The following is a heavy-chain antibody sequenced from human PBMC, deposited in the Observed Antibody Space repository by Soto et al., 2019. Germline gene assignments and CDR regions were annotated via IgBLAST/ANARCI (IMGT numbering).Heavy chain of an antibody. CDR1: GGSISSGGYY. Sequence: QVQLQESGPGLVKPSQTLSLTCTVSGGSISSGGYYWSWIRQHPGKGLEWIGYIYYSGSTYYNPSLKSRVTISVDTSKNQFSLKLSSVTAADTAVYYCARNADVVVPAASPPDYYGMDVWGQGTTVTVSS. D-gene: IGHD2-2*01. CDR3: ARNADVVVPAASPPDYYGMDV. CDR2: IYYSGST. J-gene: IGHJ6*02. V-gene: IGHV4-31*03.